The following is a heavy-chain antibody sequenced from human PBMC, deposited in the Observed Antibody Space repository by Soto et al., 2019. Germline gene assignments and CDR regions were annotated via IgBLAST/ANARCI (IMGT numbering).Heavy chain of an antibody. Sequence: SETLSLTCAVSSGSISSTIYSWDRIRQPPGKGLEWIGSIFYSGSTYYNPSLKSRVTISVDTSKNQFSLKLSSVTAADTAVYYCARSSITIFGVVKNNWFDPWGQGTLVTVSS. V-gene: IGHV4-39*01. D-gene: IGHD3-3*01. CDR3: ARSSITIFGVVKNNWFDP. CDR1: SGSISSTIYS. CDR2: IFYSGST. J-gene: IGHJ5*02.